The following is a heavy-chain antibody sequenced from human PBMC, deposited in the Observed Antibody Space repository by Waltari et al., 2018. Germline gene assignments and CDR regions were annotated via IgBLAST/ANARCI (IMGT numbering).Heavy chain of an antibody. CDR2: VTRGGST. Sequence: QVQLQQWGAGLLKPSETLSLTCTVSGGSFSAHYWTWIRQSPGKGREWIGEVTRGGSTNYNPSVKSRVTISLDTSKNQFSLKMNSLTAADTAVYYCARGGGCGGDCVLGHWGQGTLVTVSS. D-gene: IGHD2-21*02. CDR3: ARGGGCGGDCVLGH. V-gene: IGHV4-34*01. CDR1: GGSFSAHY. J-gene: IGHJ4*02.